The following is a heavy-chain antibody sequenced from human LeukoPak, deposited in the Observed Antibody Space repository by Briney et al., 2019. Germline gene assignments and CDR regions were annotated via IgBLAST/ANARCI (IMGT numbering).Heavy chain of an antibody. D-gene: IGHD3-3*01. CDR3: ARVGYDFWSGSKDYYYMDV. Sequence: GGSLRLSCAASGFTFSSYSMNWVRQAPGKGLEWVSYISSSSSTVYYADSVKGRFTISRDNAKNSLYLQMNSLRAEDTAVYYCARVGYDFWSGSKDYYYMDVWGKGTTVTVSS. V-gene: IGHV3-48*01. J-gene: IGHJ6*03. CDR2: ISSSSSTV. CDR1: GFTFSSYS.